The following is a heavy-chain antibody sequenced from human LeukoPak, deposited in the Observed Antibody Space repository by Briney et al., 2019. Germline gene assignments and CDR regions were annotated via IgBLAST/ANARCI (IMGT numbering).Heavy chain of an antibody. Sequence: SETLSLTCTVSGGSISSYYWSWLRQPAGKGLEWIGRIYTSGSTNYNPSLKSRVTMSVDTSKNQFSLKLSSVTAADTAVYYCARLSLKWELLGNWFDPWGQGTLVTVSS. D-gene: IGHD1-26*01. V-gene: IGHV4-4*07. J-gene: IGHJ5*02. CDR2: IYTSGST. CDR3: ARLSLKWELLGNWFDP. CDR1: GGSISSYY.